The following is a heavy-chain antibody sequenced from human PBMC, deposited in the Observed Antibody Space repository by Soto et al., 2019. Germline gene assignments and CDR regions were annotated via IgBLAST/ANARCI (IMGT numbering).Heavy chain of an antibody. Sequence: PGGSLRLSCAASGFTFSSYSVNWVRQAPGKGLEWVSSISSSSSYIYYADSVKGRFTISRDNAKNSLYLQMNSLRAEDTAVYYCARDRPASAYCGGDCYSRYFQHWGQGTLVTVSS. D-gene: IGHD2-21*02. CDR1: GFTFSSYS. CDR2: ISSSSSYI. J-gene: IGHJ1*01. V-gene: IGHV3-21*01. CDR3: ARDRPASAYCGGDCYSRYFQH.